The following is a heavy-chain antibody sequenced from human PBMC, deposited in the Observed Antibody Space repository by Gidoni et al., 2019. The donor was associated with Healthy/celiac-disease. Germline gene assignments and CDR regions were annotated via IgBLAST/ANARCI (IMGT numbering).Heavy chain of an antibody. V-gene: IGHV3-49*03. D-gene: IGHD2-2*01. CDR2: IRSKAYGGTT. Sequence: EVQLVESGGGLVQPGRSLRLSCTASGFTFGDYAMSWFRQAPGKGLEWVGFIRSKAYGGTTEYAASVKGRFTISRDDSKSIAYLQMNSLKTEDTAVYYCTRDIRCSSTSCLPYYYYYYGMDVWGQETTVTVSS. J-gene: IGHJ6*02. CDR3: TRDIRCSSTSCLPYYYYYYGMDV. CDR1: GFTFGDYA.